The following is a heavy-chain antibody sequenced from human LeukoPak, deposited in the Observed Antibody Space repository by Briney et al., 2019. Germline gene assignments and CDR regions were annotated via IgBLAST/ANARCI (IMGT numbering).Heavy chain of an antibody. Sequence: GGSLRLSCAASGFTFSRYWMHWVRQAPGKGLVWVSRINGDGSTTSYADSVKGGFTISRDNAKNTLYLQMNSLRAEDTAVYYCATGTYYDRRGYYRFGHWGQGTLVPVSS. CDR3: ATGTYYDRRGYYRFGH. V-gene: IGHV3-74*01. CDR2: INGDGSTT. D-gene: IGHD3-22*01. CDR1: GFTFSRYW. J-gene: IGHJ1*01.